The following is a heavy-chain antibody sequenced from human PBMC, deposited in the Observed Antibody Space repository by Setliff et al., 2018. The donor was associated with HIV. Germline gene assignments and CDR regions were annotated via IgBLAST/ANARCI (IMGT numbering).Heavy chain of an antibody. V-gene: IGHV4-39*01. Sequence: SETLSLTCSVSGDSISSGAYYWSWIRQHPVKGLEWIGYIFSSGSTYYNPSLKSRVTISVDTSKNQFSLRLTSVTAADTAVYYCARHSRAGDIDYWGRGTLVTVSS. CDR3: ARHSRAGDIDY. CDR2: IFSSGST. D-gene: IGHD3-16*01. J-gene: IGHJ4*02. CDR1: GDSISSGAYY.